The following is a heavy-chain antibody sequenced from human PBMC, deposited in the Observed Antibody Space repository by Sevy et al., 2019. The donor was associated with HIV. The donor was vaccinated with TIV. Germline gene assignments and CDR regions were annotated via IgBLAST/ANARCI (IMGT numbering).Heavy chain of an antibody. Sequence: SVKVSCKASGYTFTSYGISWVRQAPGQGLEWMGWISAYNGNTNYAQKLQGRVTMTTDTSTSTAYMGLRSLRSDDTAVYYCARDQPRDLGIAVAEGAFDIWGQGTMVTVSS. CDR3: ARDQPRDLGIAVAEGAFDI. D-gene: IGHD6-19*01. J-gene: IGHJ3*02. V-gene: IGHV1-18*01. CDR2: ISAYNGNT. CDR1: GYTFTSYG.